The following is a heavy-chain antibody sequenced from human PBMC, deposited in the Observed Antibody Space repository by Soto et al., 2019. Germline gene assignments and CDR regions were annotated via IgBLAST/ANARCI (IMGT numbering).Heavy chain of an antibody. Sequence: SVKVSCKASGGTFSSYAISWVRQAPGQGLEWMGGIIPIFGTANYAQKFQGRVTITADESTSTAYMELSSLRSEDTAVYYCARDLTYGACRFDPWGQGTLVTVSS. CDR3: ARDLTYGACRFDP. V-gene: IGHV1-69*13. CDR1: GGTFSSYA. D-gene: IGHD2-21*02. CDR2: IIPIFGTA. J-gene: IGHJ5*02.